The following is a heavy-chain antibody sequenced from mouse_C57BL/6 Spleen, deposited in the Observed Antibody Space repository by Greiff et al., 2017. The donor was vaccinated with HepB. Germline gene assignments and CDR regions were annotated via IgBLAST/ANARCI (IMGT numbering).Heavy chain of an antibody. D-gene: IGHD1-1*01. CDR1: GYTFTDYE. CDR2: IDPETGGT. Sequence: QVHVKQSGAELVRPGASVTLSCKASGYTFTDYEMHWVKQTPVHGLEWIGAIDPETGGTAYNQKFKGKAILTADKSSSTAYMELRSLTSEDSAVYYCTIAYYYGSSLFAYWGQGTLVTVSA. CDR3: TIAYYYGSSLFAY. V-gene: IGHV1-15*01. J-gene: IGHJ3*01.